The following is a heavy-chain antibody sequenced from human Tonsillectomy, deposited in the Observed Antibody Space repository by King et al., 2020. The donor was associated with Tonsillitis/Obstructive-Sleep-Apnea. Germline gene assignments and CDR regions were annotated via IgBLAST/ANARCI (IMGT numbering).Heavy chain of an antibody. Sequence: VQLVQSGAEVKTPGASVKVSCKASGYTFTRYYIHWVRQARGQGLKWMGIINPSSGSTTYAQKFQDRVTMTRATSASTVYLELSSLRSEDTAVYYCARDDVVGRYIDSWGQGTLVSVSS. CDR1: GYTFTRYY. CDR3: ARDDVVGRYIDS. J-gene: IGHJ4*02. CDR2: INPSSGST. V-gene: IGHV1-46*01. D-gene: IGHD1-14*01.